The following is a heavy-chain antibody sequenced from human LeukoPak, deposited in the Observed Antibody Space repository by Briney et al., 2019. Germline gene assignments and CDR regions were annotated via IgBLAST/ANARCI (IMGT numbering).Heavy chain of an antibody. V-gene: IGHV4-39*07. CDR3: ARDVRSGWLKWFDP. CDR2: IYYSGST. D-gene: IGHD6-19*01. J-gene: IGHJ5*02. Sequence: PSETLSLTCTVSGGSISSSSYYWGWIRQPPGKGLEWIGSIYYSGSTYYNPSLKSRVTISVDTSKNQFSLKLSSVTAADTAVYYCARDVRSGWLKWFDPWGQGTLVAVSS. CDR1: GGSISSSSYY.